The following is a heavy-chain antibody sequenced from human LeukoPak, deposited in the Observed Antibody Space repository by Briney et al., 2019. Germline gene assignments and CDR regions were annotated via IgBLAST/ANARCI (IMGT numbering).Heavy chain of an antibody. D-gene: IGHD1-26*01. CDR3: AKGGHFSWFDP. J-gene: IGHJ5*02. Sequence: GGSLRLSCAASGFTFRNSAMTWVRQAPGKGLEWVSTISGFGESTFYADSVKGRFTISRDNSKDTLYLQMNTLRADDTALYYCAKGGHFSWFDPWGQGTLVTVSS. CDR1: GFTFRNSA. CDR2: ISGFGEST. V-gene: IGHV3-23*01.